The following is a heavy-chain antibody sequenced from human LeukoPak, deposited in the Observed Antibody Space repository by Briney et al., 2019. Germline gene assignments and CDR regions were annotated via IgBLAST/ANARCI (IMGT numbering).Heavy chain of an antibody. D-gene: IGHD4-23*01. CDR3: ARLAYGGNSMAVDY. J-gene: IGHJ4*02. CDR2: IYPGDADT. Sequence: GESLKISCKGSGYSFTSYWIGWVRQMPGKCLEWMGIIYPGDADTGYSPSFQGQVTNSADKAISTAYLQWSSRKASDTAMYYCARLAYGGNSMAVDYWGQETLVTVSS. CDR1: GYSFTSYW. V-gene: IGHV5-51*01.